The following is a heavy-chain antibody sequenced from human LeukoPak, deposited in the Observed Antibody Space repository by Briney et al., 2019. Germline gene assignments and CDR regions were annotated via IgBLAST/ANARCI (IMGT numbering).Heavy chain of an antibody. D-gene: IGHD3-10*01. V-gene: IGHV3-23*01. CDR3: ATTPPVSFGGYNWFDP. CDR1: GFTFSSYA. Sequence: GSLRLSCAASGFTFSSYAMSWVRQAPGKGLEWVSAISGSGGSTYYADSVKGRFTISRDNSKNTLYLQMNSLRAEDTAVYYCATTPPVSFGGYNWFDPWGQGTLVTVSS. J-gene: IGHJ5*02. CDR2: ISGSGGST.